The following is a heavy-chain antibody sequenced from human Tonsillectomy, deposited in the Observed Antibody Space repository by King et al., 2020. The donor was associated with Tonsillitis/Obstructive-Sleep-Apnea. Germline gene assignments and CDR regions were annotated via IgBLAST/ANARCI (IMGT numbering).Heavy chain of an antibody. Sequence: EVQLVESGGGLVQPGGSLRLSCVASTFTFSSYWMSWVRQAPGKGLEWVANIKYDGSEKYYVDSVKGRFTISRDNAKSSLYLQMNSLSAEDTAVYYCARENGFAEYCNITNCYRNNRNGMDVWGQGTTVIVSS. V-gene: IGHV3-7*03. CDR3: ARENGFAEYCNITNCYRNNRNGMDV. CDR2: IKYDGSEK. J-gene: IGHJ6*02. CDR1: TFTFSSYW. D-gene: IGHD2-2*02.